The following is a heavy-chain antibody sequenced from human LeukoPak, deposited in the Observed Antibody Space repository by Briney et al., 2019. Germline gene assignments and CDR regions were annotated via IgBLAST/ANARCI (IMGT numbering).Heavy chain of an antibody. D-gene: IGHD4-11*01. Sequence: GGSPRLFCAASGFTVSSNYMSWVRQAPGKGLEWVSVIYSGGSTYYADSVKGRFTISRDNSKNTLYLQMNSLRAEDTAVYYCARERAYSTVSWPKDYYYYYMDVWGKGTTVTVSS. V-gene: IGHV3-53*01. CDR2: IYSGGST. CDR3: ARERAYSTVSWPKDYYYYYMDV. CDR1: GFTVSSNY. J-gene: IGHJ6*03.